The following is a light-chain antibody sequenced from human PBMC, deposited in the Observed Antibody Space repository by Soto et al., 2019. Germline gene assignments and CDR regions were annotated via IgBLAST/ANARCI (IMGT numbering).Light chain of an antibody. CDR3: CSYAVTSRV. Sequence: QSVLTQPRSVSGSPGHSVTISCTGTSSDVGAYNYVSWYQHHPGKAPKLIIYDVNKRPSGVPDRFSGSKSGNTASLTISWLQAEDEADYYCCSYAVTSRVFCGVTKLTVL. CDR2: DVN. V-gene: IGLV2-11*01. CDR1: SSDVGAYNY. J-gene: IGLJ3*02.